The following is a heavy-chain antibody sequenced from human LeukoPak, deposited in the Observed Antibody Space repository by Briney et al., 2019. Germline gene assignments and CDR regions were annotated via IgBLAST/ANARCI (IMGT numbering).Heavy chain of an antibody. CDR3: AKVFCSSTSCHDAFDI. Sequence: GGSLRLSCAASGFTFSSYGMHWVRQAPGKGLEWVAVISYDGSNKYYVDSVKGRFTISRDNSKNTLYLQMNSLRAEDTAVYYCAKVFCSSTSCHDAFDIWGQGTMVTVSS. CDR2: ISYDGSNK. V-gene: IGHV3-30*18. J-gene: IGHJ3*02. D-gene: IGHD2-2*01. CDR1: GFTFSSYG.